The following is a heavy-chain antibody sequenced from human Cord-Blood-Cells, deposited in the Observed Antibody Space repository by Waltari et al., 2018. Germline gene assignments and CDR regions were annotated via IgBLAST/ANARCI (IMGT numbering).Heavy chain of an antibody. Sequence: QVQLVQSGAAVKKPGSSVKVSCKAAVGTFRSYAVSWVRQAPGQGLEWMGGNIPIFGTANYAQKFQGRVTITADKSTSTAYMELSSLRSEDTAVYYCARALKYGSGGSCYAYVDLWGRGTLVTVSS. CDR2: NIPIFGTA. V-gene: IGHV1-69*06. J-gene: IGHJ2*01. CDR3: ARALKYGSGGSCYAYVDL. D-gene: IGHD2-15*01. CDR1: VGTFRSYA.